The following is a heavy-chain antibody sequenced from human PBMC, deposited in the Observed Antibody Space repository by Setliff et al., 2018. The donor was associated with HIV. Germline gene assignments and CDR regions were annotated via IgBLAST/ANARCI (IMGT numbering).Heavy chain of an antibody. CDR2: IIPIFGTT. CDR3: ARDREYMDV. CDR1: GGTFSSYA. J-gene: IGHJ6*03. V-gene: IGHV1-69*13. Sequence: ASVKVSCKASGGTFSSYAINWVRQAPGQGLEWMGGIIPIFGTTNFAQKFQGRVTITADESTSTAYMELSSLRSEDTAVYYCARDREYMDVWGKGTTVTVSS.